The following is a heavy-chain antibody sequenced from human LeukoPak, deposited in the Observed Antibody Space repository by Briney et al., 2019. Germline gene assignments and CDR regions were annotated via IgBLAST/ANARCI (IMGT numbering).Heavy chain of an antibody. Sequence: GASVKVSCTASGYTFTGYYMHWVRQAPGQGLEWMGWINPNSGGTNYAQKFQGRVTMTRDTSISTAYMELSRLRSDDTAVYYCARDDIEMATISYWGQGTLVTVSS. D-gene: IGHD5-24*01. CDR2: INPNSGGT. CDR1: GYTFTGYY. V-gene: IGHV1-2*02. CDR3: ARDDIEMATISY. J-gene: IGHJ4*02.